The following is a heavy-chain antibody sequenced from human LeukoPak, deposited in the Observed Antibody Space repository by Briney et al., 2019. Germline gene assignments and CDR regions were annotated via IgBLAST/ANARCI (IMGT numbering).Heavy chain of an antibody. J-gene: IGHJ4*02. CDR1: GFTFYTYA. CDR2: ISGRGDST. CDR3: ASGLITMVRGVHDY. D-gene: IGHD3-10*01. Sequence: PGGSLRLSCAASGFTFYTYAMSWVRQAPGKGLEWVSAISGRGDSTNYADSVKGRFTISRDNSKNTLYLQMNSLGAEDTAVYYCASGLITMVRGVHDYWGQGTLVTVSS. V-gene: IGHV3-23*01.